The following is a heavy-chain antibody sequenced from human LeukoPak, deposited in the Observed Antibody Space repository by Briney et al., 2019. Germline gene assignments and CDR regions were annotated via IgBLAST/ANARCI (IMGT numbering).Heavy chain of an antibody. Sequence: PSETLSLTCAVYGGSFSGYYWSWIRQPPGKGLEWIGEINHSGSTNYNPSLKSRVTISVDTSKNQFSLKLSSVTAADTAVYYCAVNYYGSGSYYKRFSSRWFDPWGQGTLVTVSS. CDR3: AVNYYGSGSYYKRFSSRWFDP. CDR2: INHSGST. CDR1: GGSFSGYY. V-gene: IGHV4-34*01. J-gene: IGHJ5*02. D-gene: IGHD3-10*01.